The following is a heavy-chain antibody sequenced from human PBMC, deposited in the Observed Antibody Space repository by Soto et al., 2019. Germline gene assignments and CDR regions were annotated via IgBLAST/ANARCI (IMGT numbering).Heavy chain of an antibody. D-gene: IGHD2-2*01. Sequence: SETLSLTCTVSGGSISSSSYYWGWIRQPPGKGLEWIGSIYYSGSTYYNPSLKSRVTISVDTSKNQFSLKLSSVTAADTAVYCCARQPAGCSSTSCYWSSYNWFDPWGQGTLVTVSS. CDR2: IYYSGST. CDR1: GGSISSSSYY. CDR3: ARQPAGCSSTSCYWSSYNWFDP. J-gene: IGHJ5*02. V-gene: IGHV4-39*01.